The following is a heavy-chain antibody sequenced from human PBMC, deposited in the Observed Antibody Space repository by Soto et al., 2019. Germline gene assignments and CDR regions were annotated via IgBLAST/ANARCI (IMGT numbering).Heavy chain of an antibody. CDR2: VSSGGGT. J-gene: IGHJ4*02. V-gene: IGHV3-23*01. CDR1: GFTFSTYA. CDR3: AKRRGAGGHFDY. Sequence: EVELLESGGGLVQPEGSLRLSCAASGFTFSTYAMGWVRQAPGKGLEWVSVVSSGGGTHYAGSVKGRFTVSRDNSENALSLQMNSLRADDTAVYHCAKRRGAGGHFDYWGQGALVTASS. D-gene: IGHD2-15*01.